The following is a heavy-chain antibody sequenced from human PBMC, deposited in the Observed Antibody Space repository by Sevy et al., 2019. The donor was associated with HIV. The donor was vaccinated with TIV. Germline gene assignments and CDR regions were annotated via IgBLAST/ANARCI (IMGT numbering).Heavy chain of an antibody. Sequence: GGSLRLSCATSGFPFNIYSMSWVRQAPGKGLEWVSTFSFGCGKINYADSVKGRFTISRDNYENTLYLEMNSLRAEDTALYFCAGEGCTKRQDYWGLGTLVTVSS. CDR2: FSFGCGKI. CDR1: GFPFNIYS. CDR3: AGEGCTKRQDY. V-gene: IGHV3-23*01. D-gene: IGHD2-8*01. J-gene: IGHJ4*02.